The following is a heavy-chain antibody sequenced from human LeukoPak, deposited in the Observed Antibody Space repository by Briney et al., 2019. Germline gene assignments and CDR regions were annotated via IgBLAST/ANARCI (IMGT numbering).Heavy chain of an antibody. J-gene: IGHJ5*02. Sequence: GGTLRLSCAASGFTFSSYGMSWVRQAPEKGLEWVSAISGSGGSTYYADSVKGRFTISRDNSKNTLYLQMNSLRAEDTAVYYCALRDTAMIYNWFDPWGQGTLVTVSS. CDR1: GFTFSSYG. V-gene: IGHV3-23*01. D-gene: IGHD5-18*01. CDR2: ISGSGGST. CDR3: ALRDTAMIYNWFDP.